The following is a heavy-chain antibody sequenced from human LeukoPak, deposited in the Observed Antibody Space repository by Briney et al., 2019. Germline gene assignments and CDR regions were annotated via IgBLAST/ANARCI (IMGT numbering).Heavy chain of an antibody. CDR2: INHSGST. CDR1: GGSFSGYY. CDR3: ARRGLGYCSSTSCPLWYYFDY. D-gene: IGHD2-2*01. Sequence: SETLSLTCAVYGGSFSGYYWSWIRQPPGKGLEWIGEINHSGSTNHNPSLKSRVTISVDTSKNQFSLKLSSVTAADTAVYYCARRGLGYCSSTSCPLWYYFDYWGQGTLVIVSS. V-gene: IGHV4-34*01. J-gene: IGHJ4*02.